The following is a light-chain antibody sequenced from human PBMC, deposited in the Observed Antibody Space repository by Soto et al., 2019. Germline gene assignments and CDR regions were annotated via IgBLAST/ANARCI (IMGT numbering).Light chain of an antibody. J-gene: IGKJ1*01. CDR2: GAF. CDR1: QSVSTNY. V-gene: IGKV3-20*01. Sequence: EIMLTQSPGTLSLSPGERATLSCRASQSVSTNYLAWYQQKPGQAPWLLIYGAFNRAGGVPDRFSGSGSGTDFTLTISRLEPEDFAVYYCQQYGSSGTFGQGTKVDIK. CDR3: QQYGSSGT.